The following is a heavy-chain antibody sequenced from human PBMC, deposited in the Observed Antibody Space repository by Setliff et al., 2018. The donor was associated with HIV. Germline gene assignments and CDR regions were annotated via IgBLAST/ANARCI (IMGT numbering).Heavy chain of an antibody. V-gene: IGHV3-48*04. D-gene: IGHD4-4*01. CDR3: ARDTELAYVDY. CDR1: GFTFSSYA. J-gene: IGHJ4*02. Sequence: LGGSLRLSCASSGFTFSSYAMTWVRQAPGKGLECVAVISRSGTTIYYADSVKGRFTISRDNAKNSLYLQMNSLRAEDTAVYYCARDTELAYVDYWGQGTLVTVSS. CDR2: ISRSGTTI.